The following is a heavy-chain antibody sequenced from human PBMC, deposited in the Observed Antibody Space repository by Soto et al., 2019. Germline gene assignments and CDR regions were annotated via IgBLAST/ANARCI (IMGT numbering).Heavy chain of an antibody. CDR1: GYTFTSYG. J-gene: IGHJ4*02. CDR2: ISAYNGNT. V-gene: IGHV1-18*01. CDR3: ARDAGSGYYYDSSGYYGNFDY. D-gene: IGHD3-22*01. Sequence: ASVKVSCKASGYTFTSYGISWVRQAPGQGLEWMGWISAYNGNTNYAQKLQGRVTMTTDTSTSTAYMELRSLRSDDTAVYYCARDAGSGYYYDSSGYYGNFDYWGQGTLVTVSS.